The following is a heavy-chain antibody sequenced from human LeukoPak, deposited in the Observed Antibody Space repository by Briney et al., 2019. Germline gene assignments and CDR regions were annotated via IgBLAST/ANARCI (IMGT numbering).Heavy chain of an antibody. CDR1: GGSVSSGSYY. D-gene: IGHD3-3*01. Sequence: PSETLSLTCTVSGGSVSSGSYYWSWIRQPPGKGLEWIGYIYYSGSTNYNPSLKSRVTISVDTSKNQFSLKLSSVTAADTAMYYCASLEYDFWSGYPKSEAFDIWGQGTMVTVSS. CDR3: ASLEYDFWSGYPKSEAFDI. V-gene: IGHV4-61*01. J-gene: IGHJ3*02. CDR2: IYYSGST.